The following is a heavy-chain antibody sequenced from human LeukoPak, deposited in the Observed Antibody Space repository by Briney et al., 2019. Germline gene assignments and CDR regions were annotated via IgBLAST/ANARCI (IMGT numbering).Heavy chain of an antibody. CDR1: GFTFSSYA. D-gene: IGHD5-12*01. V-gene: IGHV3-23*01. CDR3: ARDRGGYSTDFDW. Sequence: PGGSLRLSCAASGFTFSSYAMNWVRQAPGKGPEWVSTIDGSGTRTFYALSFNGRFIISRDNSMNTLYPQMDGLRAEDTAVYYCARDRGGYSTDFDWWGQGALVTVSS. J-gene: IGHJ4*02. CDR2: IDGSGTRT.